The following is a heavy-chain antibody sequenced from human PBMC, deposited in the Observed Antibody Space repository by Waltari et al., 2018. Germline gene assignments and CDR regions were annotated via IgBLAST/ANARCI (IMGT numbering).Heavy chain of an antibody. V-gene: IGHV4-4*07. D-gene: IGHD6-13*01. CDR3: ARSSSWYGGPDY. CDR2: IYTSGST. Sequence: QVQLQESGPGLVKPSETLSLTCTVSGGSISSSYWSWFRQPAGKGREWLGRIYTSGSTNSNPSLKSRVTMSVDTPKNQFSLKLSSVTAADTAVYYCARSSSWYGGPDYWGQGTLVTVSS. CDR1: GGSISSSY. J-gene: IGHJ4*02.